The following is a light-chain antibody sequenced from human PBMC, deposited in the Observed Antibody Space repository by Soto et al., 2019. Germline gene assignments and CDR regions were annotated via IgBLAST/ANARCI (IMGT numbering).Light chain of an antibody. V-gene: IGKV3-20*01. CDR3: QQYGSSPPYT. Sequence: VLTQSPGTLSLSPGDRASLSCRASQSVSNNYLAWYQQKPGQYPKLLIFGSSDRATGIPDRFSGSGSGTDFTLTISRLEAEDFAVYYCQQYGSSPPYTFGQGTKLEIK. CDR1: QSVSNNY. CDR2: GSS. J-gene: IGKJ2*01.